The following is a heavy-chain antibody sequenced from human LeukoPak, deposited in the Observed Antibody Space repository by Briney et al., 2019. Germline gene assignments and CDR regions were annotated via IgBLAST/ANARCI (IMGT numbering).Heavy chain of an antibody. D-gene: IGHD7-27*01. Sequence: GVALTLSCAASGFTFSSYSMNWVRQAAGKGLEWVSSISSSRSYIYYADSVKGRFTISSDNAKNSLYLQMNSLRAEDTAVYYCARVPRTGDWDYWGQGTLVTVSS. CDR3: ARVPRTGDWDY. J-gene: IGHJ4*02. V-gene: IGHV3-21*01. CDR1: GFTFSSYS. CDR2: ISSSRSYI.